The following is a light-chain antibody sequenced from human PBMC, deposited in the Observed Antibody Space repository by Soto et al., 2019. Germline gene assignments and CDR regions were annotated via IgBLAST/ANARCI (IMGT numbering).Light chain of an antibody. J-gene: IGKJ4*01. Sequence: EIVLTQSPGTLSLSPGERATLSCRASQSVSGSYLAWYQQKPGQAPRLLIYGASSRATGIPDRFSGSASGTDFTLTFSRLEPEDFAVYHCQQYGDSPLTFGGGTKVEIK. CDR3: QQYGDSPLT. V-gene: IGKV3-20*01. CDR1: QSVSGSY. CDR2: GAS.